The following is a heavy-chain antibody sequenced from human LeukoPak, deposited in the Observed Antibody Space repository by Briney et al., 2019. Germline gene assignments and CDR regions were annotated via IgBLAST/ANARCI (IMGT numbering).Heavy chain of an antibody. J-gene: IGHJ4*02. Sequence: GGSLRLSCAASGFTFANYAMHWVRQTPGGGLEWVSFIGISSGPILYADSVKGRFTFSRDNAKASVFLQMSSLRGEDTGVYYCARALGYTSSYSFDYWGQGAMLTVSS. CDR3: ARALGYTSSYSFDY. CDR2: IGISSGPI. CDR1: GFTFANYA. D-gene: IGHD2-2*01. V-gene: IGHV3-48*04.